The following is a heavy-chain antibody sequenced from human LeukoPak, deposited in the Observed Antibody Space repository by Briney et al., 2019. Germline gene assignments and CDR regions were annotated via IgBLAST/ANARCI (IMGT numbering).Heavy chain of an antibody. CDR3: ARADRGHFASAY. V-gene: IGHV4-34*01. J-gene: IGHJ4*02. D-gene: IGHD3-10*01. Sequence: SETLSLTCAVYGGSFSGYSWTWIRQTPGKGLEWIGEIHHSGSPRYNPSLKSRVTITVDTSRNQFSLKLRSVTAADTAVYFCARADRGHFASAYWGQGTLVTVSS. CDR2: IHHSGSP. CDR1: GGSFSGYS.